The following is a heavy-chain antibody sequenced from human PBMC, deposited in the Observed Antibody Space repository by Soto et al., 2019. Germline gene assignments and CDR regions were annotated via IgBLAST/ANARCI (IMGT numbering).Heavy chain of an antibody. J-gene: IGHJ4*02. D-gene: IGHD3-22*01. CDR2: INHSGST. V-gene: IGHV4-34*01. Sequence: QVQLQQWGAGLLKPSETLSLTCAVYGGSFSGYYWSWFRQPPGKGLEWIGEINHSGSTNYNPSLKSRVTISVDTSKNQFSLKLSSVTAADTAVYYCARGPSYYYDSSGYYGNWGQGTLVTVSS. CDR1: GGSFSGYY. CDR3: ARGPSYYYDSSGYYGN.